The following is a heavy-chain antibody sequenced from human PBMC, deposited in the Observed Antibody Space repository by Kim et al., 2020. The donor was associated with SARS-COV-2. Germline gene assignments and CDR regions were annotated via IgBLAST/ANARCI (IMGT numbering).Heavy chain of an antibody. J-gene: IGHJ4*02. D-gene: IGHD2-21*01. CDR3: ARGLWTFDY. CDR2: IKQDGSEK. V-gene: IGHV3-7*01. CDR1: GFTFNNYY. Sequence: GGSLRLSCAASGFTFNNYYMSWVRQAPGKGLEWVANIKQDGSEKDYVDSVKGRFIISRDNAKNSLYLQMNSLRVEDTAVYYCARGLWTFDYWGQGVLVTV.